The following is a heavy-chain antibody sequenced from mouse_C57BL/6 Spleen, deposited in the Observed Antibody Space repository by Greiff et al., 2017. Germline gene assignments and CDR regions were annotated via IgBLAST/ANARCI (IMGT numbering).Heavy chain of an antibody. V-gene: IGHV10-3*01. D-gene: IGHD4-1*01. CDR1: GFTFNTYA. CDR3: VRGNWDVGGYYYAMDY. CDR2: IRSKSSNYAT. J-gene: IGHJ4*01. Sequence: EVKLVESGGGLVQPKGSLKLSCAASGFTFNTYAMHWVRQAPGKGLEWVARIRSKSSNYATYYADSVKDRFTISRDDSQSMLYLQMNNLKTEDTAMYYCVRGNWDVGGYYYAMDYWGQGTSVTVSS.